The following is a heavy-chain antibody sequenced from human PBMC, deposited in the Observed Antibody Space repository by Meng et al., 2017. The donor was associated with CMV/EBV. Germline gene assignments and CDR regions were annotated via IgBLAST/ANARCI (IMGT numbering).Heavy chain of an antibody. V-gene: IGHV1-2*04. CDR1: STLTGHF. Sequence: STLTGHFLHWVRQAPGRGLGWMGWINPNSGATKYARKFQGFIALTRDASINTAYMELRRLRSDDTAVYYCARRVVRGPPGDGWFDPWGQGTLVTVSS. CDR2: INPNSGAT. D-gene: IGHD3-10*02. J-gene: IGHJ5*02. CDR3: ARRVVRGPPGDGWFDP.